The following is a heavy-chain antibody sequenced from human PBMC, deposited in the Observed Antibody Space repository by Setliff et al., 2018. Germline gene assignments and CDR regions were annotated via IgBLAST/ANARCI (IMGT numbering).Heavy chain of an antibody. D-gene: IGHD2-15*01. CDR3: ARDLALVVAATAGY. J-gene: IGHJ4*02. CDR1: RFTFSNYW. Sequence: PGGSLRLSCAASRFTFSNYWMSWVRQAPGKGLEWVAVMSLDETNKYYADSVKGRFTISRDNSKNTLYLQMNSLRAEDTAVYYCARDLALVVAATAGYWGQGTLVTVSS. CDR2: MSLDETNK. V-gene: IGHV3-30-3*01.